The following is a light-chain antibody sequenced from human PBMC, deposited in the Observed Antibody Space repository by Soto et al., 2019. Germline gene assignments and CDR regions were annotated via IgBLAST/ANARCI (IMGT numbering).Light chain of an antibody. J-gene: IGKJ1*01. CDR1: QSISRY. Sequence: DIQITQSPSSLSASVGDRVTITCRASQSISRYLNWYQQKPGKAPKLLIFSTSSLQSGVPSRFSGSGSGTDFTLTISSLQPEDFATYYCQQSYTTPPWTFGQGTKVDI. V-gene: IGKV1-39*01. CDR3: QQSYTTPPWT. CDR2: STS.